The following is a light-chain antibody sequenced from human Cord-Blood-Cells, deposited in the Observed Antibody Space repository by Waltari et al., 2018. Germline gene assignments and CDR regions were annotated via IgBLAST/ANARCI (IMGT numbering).Light chain of an antibody. CDR3: QQYGSSPRT. J-gene: IGKJ1*01. V-gene: IGKV3-20*01. CDR2: GAS. Sequence: EIVLTQPPGTLSLSPGERATLSCRASQSVSSSYLAGYQQKPGQAPRLLIYGASSRATDIPHRFSGNGYGTDFTLTISRLEPGDFAVYYCQQYGSSPRTFGQGTKVEIK. CDR1: QSVSSSY.